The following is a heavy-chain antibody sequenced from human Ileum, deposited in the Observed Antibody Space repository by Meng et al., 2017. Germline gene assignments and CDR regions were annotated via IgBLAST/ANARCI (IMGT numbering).Heavy chain of an antibody. V-gene: IGHV4-4*02. J-gene: IGHJ4*02. CDR2: IYYSGRT. CDR1: GTFISTNNW. CDR3: ATSGDNSGFYLGY. D-gene: IGHD3-22*01. Sequence: QVQLQVPCRGLGEPSGTPALTGAVSGTFISTNNWWTCVRRSPEKGLEWSGEIYYSGRTNYNPSLTSRVTMSVDKSKKQISLNLRSVTAADTAVYYCATSGDNSGFYLGYWGQGILVTVSS.